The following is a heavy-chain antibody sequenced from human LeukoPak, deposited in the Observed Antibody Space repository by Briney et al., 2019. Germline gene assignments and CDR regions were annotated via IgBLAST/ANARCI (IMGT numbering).Heavy chain of an antibody. Sequence: ASVKVSCKVSGYSLTEVSMHWVRQAPGKGLEWMGGFEPEDGETIYAQNFQGRVTVTEDTLTDTAYMELNSLRSEDTAVYYCAIGAMGIWGQGTMVTVSS. D-gene: IGHD5-24*01. J-gene: IGHJ3*02. V-gene: IGHV1-24*01. CDR1: GYSLTEVS. CDR2: FEPEDGET. CDR3: AIGAMGI.